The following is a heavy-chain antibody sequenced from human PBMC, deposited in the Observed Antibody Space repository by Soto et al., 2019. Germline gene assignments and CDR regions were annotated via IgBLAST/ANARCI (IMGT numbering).Heavy chain of an antibody. CDR1: GFTVSSNY. CDR2: IYSGGTT. CDR3: ARNGDSSDYRGWFDL. Sequence: EVQLVESGGGLVQPGGSLRLSCAASGFTVSSNYMSWVRQAQGKGLEWVSVIYSGGTTYYADSVKGRFTISRANSKNTLYLQMNSLRAQETAVYYCARNGDSSDYRGWFDLWGQGTLVTVSS. D-gene: IGHD3-22*01. V-gene: IGHV3-66*01. J-gene: IGHJ5*02.